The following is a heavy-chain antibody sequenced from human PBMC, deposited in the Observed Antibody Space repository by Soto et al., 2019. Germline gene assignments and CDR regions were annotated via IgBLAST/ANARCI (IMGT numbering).Heavy chain of an antibody. Sequence: PLETLSLTCAVYGGSFSGYYWSWIRQPPGKGLEWIGEINHSGSTNYNPSLKSRVTISVDTSKNQFSLKLSSVTAADTAVYYCARGTPEPYSSSWYYFDYWGQGTLVTVSS. CDR1: GGSFSGYY. J-gene: IGHJ4*02. V-gene: IGHV4-34*01. D-gene: IGHD6-13*01. CDR2: INHSGST. CDR3: ARGTPEPYSSSWYYFDY.